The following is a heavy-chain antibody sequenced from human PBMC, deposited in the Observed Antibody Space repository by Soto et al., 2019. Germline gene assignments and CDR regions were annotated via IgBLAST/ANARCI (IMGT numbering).Heavy chain of an antibody. CDR2: IYYSGST. V-gene: IGHV4-30-4*01. D-gene: IGHD4-17*01. CDR1: GGSISSGDYY. Sequence: QVQLQESGPGLVKPSQTLSLTCTVSGGSISSGDYYWSWIRQPPGKGLEWIGYIYYSGSTYYNPSLARRVTIAVDTSPTQFPLTLSSVTAADTAVYYCARDPTVPTVWYFDLWGRGTLVTVSS. CDR3: ARDPTVPTVWYFDL. J-gene: IGHJ2*01.